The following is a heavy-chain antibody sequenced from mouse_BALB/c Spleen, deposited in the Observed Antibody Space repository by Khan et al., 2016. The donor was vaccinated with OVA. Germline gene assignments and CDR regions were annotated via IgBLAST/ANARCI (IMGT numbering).Heavy chain of an antibody. V-gene: IGHV1-4*01. CDR1: GYTFTNYS. D-gene: IGHD6-1*01. CDR3: VRIPNPPYYFDY. CDR2: INPSSGYT. Sequence: VQLQESGAELARPGASVKMFCKASGYTFTNYSMHWVKQRPGQGLEWIGYINPSSGYTNYNQNFNDKATLTTDRSSNTAYMQLSSLTSDDSAVYYCVRIPNPPYYFDYWGQGTTLTGSS. J-gene: IGHJ2*01.